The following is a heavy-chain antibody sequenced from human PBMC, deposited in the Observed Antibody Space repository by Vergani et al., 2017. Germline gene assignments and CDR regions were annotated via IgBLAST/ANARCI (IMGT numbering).Heavy chain of an antibody. V-gene: IGHV3-9*01. D-gene: IGHD2-15*01. J-gene: IGHJ6*02. CDR3: AKDIHCSGGSGYSLDSYGMDV. CDR2: ISWNSGSI. CDR1: GFTFDDYA. Sequence: EVQLVESGGGLVQPGRSLSLSCAASGFTFDDYAMHWVRQAPGKGLEWVSGISWNSGSIGYADSVKGRFTISRDNAKNSLYLQMNSLRAEDTALYYCAKDIHCSGGSGYSLDSYGMDVWGQGTTVTVSS.